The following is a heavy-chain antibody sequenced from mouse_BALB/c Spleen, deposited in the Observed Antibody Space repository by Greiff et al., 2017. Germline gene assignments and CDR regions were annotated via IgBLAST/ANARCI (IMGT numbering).Heavy chain of an antibody. J-gene: IGHJ3*01. CDR3: ALDGYFAD. D-gene: IGHD2-3*01. Sequence: DVLLVESGAELVRPGASVKLSCKASGFNIKDYYMHWVNQRPEKGLEWIGWINPEYGNTIYDPKFQGKASITADTSSNTAYLQLSSLTTEDSASYYCALDGYFADWGQGTLVTVSA. V-gene: IGHV14-1*02. CDR2: INPEYGNT. CDR1: GFNIKDYY.